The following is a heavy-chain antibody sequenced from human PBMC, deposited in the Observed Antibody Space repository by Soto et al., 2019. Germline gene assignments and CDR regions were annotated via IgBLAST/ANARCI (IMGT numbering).Heavy chain of an antibody. J-gene: IGHJ6*02. CDR3: ARDADLLYAKSDYFAFDV. CDR1: GYTFTANY. Sequence: SVKVSCKAFGYTFTANYIHWVRQAPGQVLEWMGWINPIRGGAQYSQNFKCGVTMTSDTSITTTHMELSGLTADDTAVYFCARDADLLYAKSDYFAFDVWGQGTMVTVSS. V-gene: IGHV1-2*02. D-gene: IGHD3-10*01. CDR2: INPIRGGA.